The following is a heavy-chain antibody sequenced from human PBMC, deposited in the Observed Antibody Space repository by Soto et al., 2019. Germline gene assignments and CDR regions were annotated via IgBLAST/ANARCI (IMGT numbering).Heavy chain of an antibody. V-gene: IGHV3-15*01. CDR1: GFTFSNAW. CDR2: IKSKTDGGTT. CDR3: TTTTTDYDFWSGYTYYFDY. J-gene: IGHJ4*02. D-gene: IGHD3-3*01. Sequence: LRLSCAASGFTFSNAWMSWVRQAPGKGLEWVGRIKSKTDGGTTDYAAPVKGRFTISRDDSKNTLYLQMNSLKTEDTAVYYCTTTTTDYDFWSGYTYYFDYWGQGTLVTVSS.